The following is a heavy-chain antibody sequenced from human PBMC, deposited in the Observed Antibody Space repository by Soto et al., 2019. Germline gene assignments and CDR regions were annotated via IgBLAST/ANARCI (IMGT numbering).Heavy chain of an antibody. J-gene: IGHJ6*02. V-gene: IGHV1-69*13. D-gene: IGHD2-15*01. Sequence: ASVKVSCKASGGTFSSDSFSWVRQAPGQGLEWMGGIIPMFDTPIYAQKFQDRVTITADESTSTAYMQLSSLRSGDTAVYYCARGALYCSGESCSKPYYSYFAMDAWGQGTTVTVSS. CDR2: IIPMFDTP. CDR1: GGTFSSDS. CDR3: ARGALYCSGESCSKPYYSYFAMDA.